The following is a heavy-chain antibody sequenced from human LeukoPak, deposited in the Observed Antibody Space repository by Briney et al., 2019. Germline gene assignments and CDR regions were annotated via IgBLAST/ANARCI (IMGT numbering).Heavy chain of an antibody. J-gene: IGHJ2*01. D-gene: IGHD6-6*01. Sequence: SETLSLTCTVSGGSISSYYWSWIWQPPGKGLEWIGYIYYSGSTNYNPSLKSRVTITVDTSKNQFSLKVSSVTAADTAVYYCARGIKIEYSSSSRNWYFDLWGRGTLVTVTS. V-gene: IGHV4-59*08. CDR2: IYYSGST. CDR1: GGSISSYY. CDR3: ARGIKIEYSSSSRNWYFDL.